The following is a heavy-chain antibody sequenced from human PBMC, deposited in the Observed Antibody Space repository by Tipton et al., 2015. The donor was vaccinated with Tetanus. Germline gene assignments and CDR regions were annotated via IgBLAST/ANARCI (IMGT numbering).Heavy chain of an antibody. CDR3: AKGMGPVAGTEAFDI. Sequence: RSLRLSCAASGFTFSNFVIHWVRQAPGKGLESVAIISYDGSKKYYADSVKGRFTISRDNAKNSLYLQMNSLRAEDTALYYCAKGMGPVAGTEAFDIWGQGKMVTVSS. CDR1: GFTFSNFV. D-gene: IGHD6-19*01. V-gene: IGHV3-30-3*01. CDR2: ISYDGSKK. J-gene: IGHJ3*02.